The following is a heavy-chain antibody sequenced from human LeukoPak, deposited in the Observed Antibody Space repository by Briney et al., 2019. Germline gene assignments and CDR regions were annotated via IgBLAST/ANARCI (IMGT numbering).Heavy chain of an antibody. J-gene: IGHJ4*02. CDR1: GFTFSAYW. Sequence: GGSLRLSCADSGFTFSAYWMSWVRQAPGKGLEWVANINQDGSEKYYVDSVKGRFTISRDNAKNSLYLQMNSLRAEDTAVYYCAKTPGCSGGSCPPFYFDYWGQGTLVTVSS. CDR3: AKTPGCSGGSCPPFYFDY. D-gene: IGHD2-15*01. V-gene: IGHV3-7*03. CDR2: INQDGSEK.